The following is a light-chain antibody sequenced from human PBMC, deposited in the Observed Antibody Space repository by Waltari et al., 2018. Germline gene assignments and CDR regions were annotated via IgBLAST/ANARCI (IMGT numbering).Light chain of an antibody. Sequence: EILLTQSPATLSVSPGAGAILSCRASRSVSFKLAWYQQKPGQAPRLLIYGASTRATGVPARFSGGGSGTEFTLTITRLQSEDFSVYYCQQYNNGPLTFGGGTKVEIK. V-gene: IGKV3-15*01. CDR2: GAS. CDR1: RSVSFK. J-gene: IGKJ4*01. CDR3: QQYNNGPLT.